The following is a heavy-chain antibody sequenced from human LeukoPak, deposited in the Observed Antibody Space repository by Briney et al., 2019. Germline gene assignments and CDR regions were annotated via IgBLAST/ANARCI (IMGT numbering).Heavy chain of an antibody. CDR1: GFTVSSNY. Sequence: GGSLRLSRAASGFTVSSNYMTWVRQAPGKGLEWVSVIYSGGNTYYADSVKGRFTISRDNSKNTLYLQMNSLRAEDTGVYYCARDEVATTLDYWGQGTLVTVSS. CDR2: IYSGGNT. J-gene: IGHJ4*02. CDR3: ARDEVATTLDY. V-gene: IGHV3-66*02. D-gene: IGHD5-12*01.